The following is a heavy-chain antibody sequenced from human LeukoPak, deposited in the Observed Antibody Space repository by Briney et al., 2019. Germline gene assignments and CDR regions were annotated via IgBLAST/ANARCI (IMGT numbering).Heavy chain of an antibody. CDR2: ISWNSGSI. J-gene: IGHJ4*02. V-gene: IGHV3-9*01. Sequence: GRSLRLSCAASGFTFDDYAMHWVRQAPGKGLEWVSGISWNSGSIGYADSVKGRFTISRDNAKNSLYLQMNSLRAEDTAVYYCAKPLYDFWSGYYFFDYWGQGTLVTVSS. CDR1: GFTFDDYA. CDR3: AKPLYDFWSGYYFFDY. D-gene: IGHD3-3*01.